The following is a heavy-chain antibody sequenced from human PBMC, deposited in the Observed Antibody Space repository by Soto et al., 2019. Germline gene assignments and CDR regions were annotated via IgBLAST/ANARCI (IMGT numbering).Heavy chain of an antibody. J-gene: IGHJ6*02. D-gene: IGHD2-2*01. CDR2: ISHDGQNQ. V-gene: IGHV3-30*03. Sequence: ESGGGEVPPGRSLKLSCIASGFAFGSHGMHWVRQVSGKGLEWVAVISHDGQNQYYRESVKGRFTISRDNSKNSLFLEVHSLRVEDTAVYYCARERADIVVAPVATSGMDVWGQGTAVTVSS. CDR1: GFAFGSHG. CDR3: ARERADIVVAPVATSGMDV.